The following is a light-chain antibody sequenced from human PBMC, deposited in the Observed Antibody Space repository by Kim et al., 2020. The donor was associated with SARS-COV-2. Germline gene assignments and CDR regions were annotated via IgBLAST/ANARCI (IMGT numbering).Light chain of an antibody. CDR3: QKYNTAPWT. Sequence: ASVGDRVTITCRASQDIANSVAWYQQKPGKVPKLLIYAAYTLQAGGPSRFSGSGSGTEFTLTIGSLQTEDVATYYCQKYNTAPWTFGPGTKVDIK. CDR2: AAY. CDR1: QDIANS. J-gene: IGKJ1*01. V-gene: IGKV1-27*01.